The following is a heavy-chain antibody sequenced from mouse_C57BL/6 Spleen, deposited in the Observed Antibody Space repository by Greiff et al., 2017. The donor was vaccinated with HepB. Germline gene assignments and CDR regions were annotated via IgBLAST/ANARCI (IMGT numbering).Heavy chain of an antibody. D-gene: IGHD2-1*01. CDR3: ARAYGNYDAMDY. V-gene: IGHV5-4*03. J-gene: IGHJ4*01. Sequence: EVMLVESGGGLVKPGGSLKLSCAASGFTFSSYAMSWVRQTPEKRLEWVATISDGGSYTYYPDNVKGRFTISRDNAKNNLYLQMSHLKSEDTAMYYCARAYGNYDAMDYWGQGTSVTVSS. CDR2: ISDGGSYT. CDR1: GFTFSSYA.